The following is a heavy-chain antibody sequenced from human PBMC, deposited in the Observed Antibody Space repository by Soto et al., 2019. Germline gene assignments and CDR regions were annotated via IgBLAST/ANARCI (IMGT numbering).Heavy chain of an antibody. D-gene: IGHD3-3*01. V-gene: IGHV3-7*01. CDR1: GFTFSSYW. CDR3: ARIMEWLLGDNWFDP. Sequence: EVQLVESGGGLVQPGGSLRLSCAASGFTFSSYWMSWVRQAPGKGLEWVANIKQDGSEKYYVDSVKGRFTISRDNAKNSLYLQMNSLRAEDTAVYYCARIMEWLLGDNWFDPCGQGTLVTVSS. CDR2: IKQDGSEK. J-gene: IGHJ5*02.